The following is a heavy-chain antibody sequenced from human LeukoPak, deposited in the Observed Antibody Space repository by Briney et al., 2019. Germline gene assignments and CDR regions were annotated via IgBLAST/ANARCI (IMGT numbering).Heavy chain of an antibody. CDR3: ATSLRSVVVVAATGF. J-gene: IGHJ4*02. Sequence: ASVKVSCKASGYTFTSYGISWVRQAPGQGLEWMGWINTNTGNPTYAQGFTGRFVFSLDTSVSTAYLQISSLKAEDTAVYYCATSLRSVVVVAATGFWGQGTLVTVSS. CDR2: INTNTGNP. D-gene: IGHD2-15*01. CDR1: GYTFTSYG. V-gene: IGHV7-4-1*02.